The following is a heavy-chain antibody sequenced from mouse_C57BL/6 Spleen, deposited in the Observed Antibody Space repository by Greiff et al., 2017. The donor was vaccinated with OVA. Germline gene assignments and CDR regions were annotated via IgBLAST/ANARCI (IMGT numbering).Heavy chain of an antibody. CDR3: TRRAAGPFAY. Sequence: VQLQQPGAELVRPGASVTLSCKASGYTFTDYEMHWVKQTPVHGLEWIGAIDPETGGTAYNQKFKGKAILTADKFSSTAYMGLRSLTSEDSAVYCWTRRAAGPFAYWGQGTLVTVSS. CDR1: GYTFTDYE. J-gene: IGHJ3*01. V-gene: IGHV1-15*01. D-gene: IGHD6-1*01. CDR2: IDPETGGT.